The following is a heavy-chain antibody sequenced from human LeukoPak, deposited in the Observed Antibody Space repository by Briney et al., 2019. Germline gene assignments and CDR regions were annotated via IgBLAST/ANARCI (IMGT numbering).Heavy chain of an antibody. CDR1: GGTFSSYA. J-gene: IGHJ6*03. D-gene: IGHD3-3*01. V-gene: IGHV1-69*13. CDR3: ARVAHCDFWTDYYYYMDV. Sequence: ASVKVSRKSSGGTFSSYAISWVRQAPGQGLEWVGGIIPIFGTANYAQKFQGRVTITADESTSTAYMELSSLRYEDTAVYYCARVAHCDFWTDYYYYMDVWGKGTTVTVSS. CDR2: IIPIFGTA.